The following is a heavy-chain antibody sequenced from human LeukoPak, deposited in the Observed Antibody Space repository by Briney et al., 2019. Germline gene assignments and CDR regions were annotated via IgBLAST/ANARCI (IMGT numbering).Heavy chain of an antibody. CDR2: IYPGDSDT. D-gene: IGHD3-10*01. Sequence: GESLKISCKGSGYSFTSYWIGWVRQMPGKGLEWMGIIYPGDSDTRYSPSFQGQVTISADKSISTAYLQWSSLKASDTAMHYCARLVDGSGSYSGFYGMDVWGKGTTVTVSS. J-gene: IGHJ6*04. V-gene: IGHV5-51*01. CDR1: GYSFTSYW. CDR3: ARLVDGSGSYSGFYGMDV.